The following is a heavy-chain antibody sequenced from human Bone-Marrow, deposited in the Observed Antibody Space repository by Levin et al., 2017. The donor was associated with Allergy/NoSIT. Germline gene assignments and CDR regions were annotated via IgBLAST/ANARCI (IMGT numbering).Heavy chain of an antibody. D-gene: IGHD1-26*01. CDR1: GNTFSSHW. J-gene: IGHJ4*02. CDR3: ARQPDLELLDY. V-gene: IGHV5-51*01. CDR2: INPGDSET. Sequence: ASVKVSCQGSGNTFSSHWIGWVRQMPGKGLEWVGIINPGDSETRYSPSFQGQVTISADKSISTAYLQWDSLKASDTAMYYCARQPDLELLDYWGQGTMVTVSS.